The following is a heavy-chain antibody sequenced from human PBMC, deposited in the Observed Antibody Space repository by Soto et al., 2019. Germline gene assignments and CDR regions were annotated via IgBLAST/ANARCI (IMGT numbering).Heavy chain of an antibody. Sequence: QVQLVESGGGVVQPGRSLRLSCAASGFTFSSYGMHWVRQAPGKGLEWVAVIWYDGSNKYYADSVKGRFTISRDNSKNXXYLQMTSLRAEDTAVYYCARDRQQLGYYYYYGMDVWGQGTTVTVSS. CDR2: IWYDGSNK. D-gene: IGHD6-13*01. CDR3: ARDRQQLGYYYYYGMDV. J-gene: IGHJ6*02. CDR1: GFTFSSYG. V-gene: IGHV3-33*01.